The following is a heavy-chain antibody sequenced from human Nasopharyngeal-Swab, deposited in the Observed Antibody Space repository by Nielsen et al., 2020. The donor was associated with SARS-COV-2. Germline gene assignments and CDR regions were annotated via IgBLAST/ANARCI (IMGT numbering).Heavy chain of an antibody. J-gene: IGHJ4*02. CDR3: ARDCKDSRGHYFDY. CDR2: IYYSGST. Sequence: WIRQPPWKGLEWIGYIYYSGSTYYNPSLKSRVTISVDTSKNQFSLKLSSVTAADTAVYYCARDCKDSRGHYFDYWGQGTLVTVSS. V-gene: IGHV4-31*02. D-gene: IGHD3-22*01.